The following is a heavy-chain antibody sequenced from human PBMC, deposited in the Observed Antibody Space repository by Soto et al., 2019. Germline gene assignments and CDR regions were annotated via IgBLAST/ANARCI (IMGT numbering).Heavy chain of an antibody. CDR2: IYYSGST. J-gene: IGHJ6*02. Sequence: PSETLSLTCTVSGGSISSSSYYWGWIRQPPGKGLEWIGSIYYSGSTYYNPSLKSRVTISVDTSKNQFSLKVTSVTAADTAVYYCARLHGYCIGSSCHGHYAMDVWGQGTTVTVSS. CDR3: ARLHGYCIGSSCHGHYAMDV. V-gene: IGHV4-39*01. D-gene: IGHD2-2*01. CDR1: GGSISSSSYY.